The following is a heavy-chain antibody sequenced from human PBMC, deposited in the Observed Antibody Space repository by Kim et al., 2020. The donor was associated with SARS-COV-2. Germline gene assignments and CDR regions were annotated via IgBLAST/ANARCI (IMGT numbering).Heavy chain of an antibody. CDR2: TYYRSKWYN. Sequence: SQTLSLTCAISGDSVSSNSAAWNWIRQSPSRGLEWLGRTYYRSKWYNDYAVSVKSRITINPDTSKNQFSLQLNSVTPEDAAVYYCARALPERNGVDTDYDMDVWGKGTTVTVSS. CDR3: ARALPERNGVDTDYDMDV. D-gene: IGHD2-15*01. J-gene: IGHJ6*03. V-gene: IGHV6-1*01. CDR1: GDSVSSNSAA.